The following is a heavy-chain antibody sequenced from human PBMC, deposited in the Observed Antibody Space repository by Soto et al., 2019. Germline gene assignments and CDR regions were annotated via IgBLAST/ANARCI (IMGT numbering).Heavy chain of an antibody. CDR2: IVVGSGNT. CDR3: AADLNCSGGSCTGGAGGRDV. Sequence: SVKVSCKASGFTFTSSAVQWVRQARGQRLEWIGWIVVGSGNTNYAQKFQERATITRDMSTSTAYMELSSLRSEDTAVYYCAADLNCSGGSCTGGAGGRDVWGQGTTVTVSS. V-gene: IGHV1-58*01. CDR1: GFTFTSSA. D-gene: IGHD2-15*01. J-gene: IGHJ6*02.